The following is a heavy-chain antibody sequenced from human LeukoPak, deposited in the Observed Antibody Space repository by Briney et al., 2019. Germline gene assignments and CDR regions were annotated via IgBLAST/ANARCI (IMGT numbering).Heavy chain of an antibody. CDR3: ARDRHHISGSPHFDY. J-gene: IGHJ4*02. CDR1: GGSISSGIYY. CDR2: IFTSGNT. D-gene: IGHD6-19*01. Sequence: SETLSLTCTVSGGSISSGIYYWSWIRQPAGKGLEWIGRIFTSGNTNYNPSLRGRVTISFDTSKNQFSLNLSSVTAADTAVYYCARDRHHISGSPHFDYWGQGTLVT. V-gene: IGHV4-61*02.